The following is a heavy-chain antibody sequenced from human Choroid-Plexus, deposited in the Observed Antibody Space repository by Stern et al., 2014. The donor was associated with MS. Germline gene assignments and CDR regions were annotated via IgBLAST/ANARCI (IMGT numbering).Heavy chain of an antibody. CDR2: ISGSGGST. J-gene: IGHJ4*02. CDR1: GFTFGSYA. CDR3: AKDQGNYGGHFDY. V-gene: IGHV3-23*01. Sequence: VQLLESGGGLVQPGGSLRLSCAASGFTFGSYAMSWVRQAPGKGLEWVSTISGSGGSTYYADSVKGRFTISRDKSKNTLYLQMNSLRAEDTAIYYCAKDQGNYGGHFDYWGQGTLVTVSS. D-gene: IGHD4-23*01.